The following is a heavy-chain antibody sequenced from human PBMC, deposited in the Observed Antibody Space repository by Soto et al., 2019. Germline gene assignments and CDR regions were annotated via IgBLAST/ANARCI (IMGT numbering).Heavy chain of an antibody. CDR3: ARDLSSTDY. Sequence: GGSLRLSCAASGFTFSNYAMSWVRQAPGKGLEWVSIIREDGTEKYYVDSVKGRFTISRDNAKNSLYLEMSSLRAEDTAVYYCARDLSSTDYWGQGTLVTVSS. CDR1: GFTFSNYA. D-gene: IGHD4-4*01. V-gene: IGHV3-7*01. J-gene: IGHJ4*02. CDR2: IREDGTEK.